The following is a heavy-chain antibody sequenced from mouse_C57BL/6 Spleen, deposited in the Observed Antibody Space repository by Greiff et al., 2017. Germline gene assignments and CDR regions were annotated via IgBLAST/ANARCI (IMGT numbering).Heavy chain of an antibody. D-gene: IGHD1-1*01. CDR3: ARSVYGSSPYAMDY. Sequence: QVQLQQPGAELVRPGSSVKLSCKASGYTFTSYWMHWVKQRPIQGLEWIGNIDPSDSETHYNQKFKDKATLTVDKSSSTAYMQLSSLTSEDSAVYYCARSVYGSSPYAMDYWGQGTSVTVSS. V-gene: IGHV1-52*01. J-gene: IGHJ4*01. CDR2: IDPSDSET. CDR1: GYTFTSYW.